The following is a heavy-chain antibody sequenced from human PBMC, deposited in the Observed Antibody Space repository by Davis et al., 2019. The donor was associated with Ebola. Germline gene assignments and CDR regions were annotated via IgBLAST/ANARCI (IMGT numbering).Heavy chain of an antibody. V-gene: IGHV4-39*01. CDR1: GGSISSGSYY. CDR3: ASPPVLYSSSPNPDY. J-gene: IGHJ4*02. CDR2: IHYSGST. D-gene: IGHD6-13*01. Sequence: PSETLSLTCTVSGGSISSGSYYWSWIRQHPGKGLEWIGYIHYSGSTFYNPPLKSRVTISVDTSKNHISLKMSSVTAADTAVYYCASPPVLYSSSPNPDYWGQGTLVTVSS.